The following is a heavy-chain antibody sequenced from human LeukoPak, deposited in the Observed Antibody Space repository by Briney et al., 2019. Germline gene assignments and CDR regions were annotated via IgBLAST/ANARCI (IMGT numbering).Heavy chain of an antibody. CDR1: GFTFSNYA. D-gene: IGHD2-21*02. CDR2: ISYDGTNK. CDR3: ARDLCGGDCYRPLMHSIDY. J-gene: IGHJ4*02. V-gene: IGHV3-30-3*01. Sequence: GGSLRLSCAASGFTFSNYAIHWVRQAPGKGLEWVAVISYDGTNKYYADSVKGRFTISRDNSKNTLYLQMNSLRAEDTAVYYCARDLCGGDCYRPLMHSIDYWAREPWSPSPQ.